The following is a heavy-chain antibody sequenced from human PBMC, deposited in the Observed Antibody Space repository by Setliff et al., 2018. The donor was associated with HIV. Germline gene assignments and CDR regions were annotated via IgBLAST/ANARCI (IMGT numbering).Heavy chain of an antibody. J-gene: IGHJ4*02. CDR1: GYNFANYW. CDR2: VYPGDSDT. V-gene: IGHV5-51*01. Sequence: GESLKIYCRGSGYNFANYWIGWVRQMPGKGLEWMGIVYPGDSDTKYSPSFRGQFAISADKSITTAFLQWGSLKASDTALYYCARLAYSSGWSPSYYFDYWGQGTLVTVSS. D-gene: IGHD6-19*01. CDR3: ARLAYSSGWSPSYYFDY.